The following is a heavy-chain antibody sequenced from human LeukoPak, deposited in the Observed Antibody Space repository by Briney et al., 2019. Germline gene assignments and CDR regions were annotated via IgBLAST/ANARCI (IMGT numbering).Heavy chain of an antibody. CDR1: GYSISSGYY. CDR2: IYHSGST. CDR3: ARAYTSYYYDSSGYHYYFDY. V-gene: IGHV4-38-2*01. Sequence: PSETLSLTCAVSGYSISSGYYWGWIRPPPGKGLEWIGSIYHSGSTYYNPSLKSRVTISVDTSKNQLSLKLSSVTAADTAVYYCARAYTSYYYDSSGYHYYFDYWGQGTLVTVSS. D-gene: IGHD3-22*01. J-gene: IGHJ4*02.